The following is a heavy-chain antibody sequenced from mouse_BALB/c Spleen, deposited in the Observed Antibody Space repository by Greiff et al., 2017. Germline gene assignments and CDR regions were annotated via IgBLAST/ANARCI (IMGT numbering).Heavy chain of an antibody. J-gene: IGHJ4*01. V-gene: IGHV3-8*02. D-gene: IGHD2-14*01. Sequence: EVQLQQSGPSLVKPSQTLSLTCSVTGDSITSGYWNWIRKFPGNKLEYMGYISYSGSTYYNPSLKSRISITRDTSKNQYYLQLNSVTTEDTATYYCAREAYYRYEYAMDYWGQGTSVTVSS. CDR1: GDSITSGY. CDR3: AREAYYRYEYAMDY. CDR2: ISYSGST.